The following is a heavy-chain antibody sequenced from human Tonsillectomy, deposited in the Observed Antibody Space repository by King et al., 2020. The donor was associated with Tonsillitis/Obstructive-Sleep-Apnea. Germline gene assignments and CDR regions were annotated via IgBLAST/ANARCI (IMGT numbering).Heavy chain of an antibody. CDR2: ISGVNGST. V-gene: IGHV3-43*01. J-gene: IGHJ3*02. CDR3: AKGTSAYQGAFDI. Sequence: DVQLVESGGVVVQPGGSLRLSCAASGFTFYDYTVHWFRQAPGKGLEWVSLISGVNGSTFYADSVKGRFTISRDNTKNSLYLQMNSLKTEDNAFYYCAKGTSAYQGAFDIWGQGTMVTVSS. CDR1: GFTFYDYT. D-gene: IGHD2-2*01.